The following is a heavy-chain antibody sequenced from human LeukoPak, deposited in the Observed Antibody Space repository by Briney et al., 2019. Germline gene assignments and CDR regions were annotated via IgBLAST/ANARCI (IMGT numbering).Heavy chain of an antibody. CDR3: AILWFGELSDY. D-gene: IGHD3-10*01. V-gene: IGHV3-33*01. CDR2: IWYDGGNK. CDR1: GFTFSSYG. J-gene: IGHJ4*02. Sequence: PGGSLRLSCAASGFTFSSYGMHWVRQAPGKGLEWVAVIWYDGGNKYYADSVKGRFTISRDNSKNTLYLQMNSLRAEDTAVYYCAILWFGELSDYWGQGTLVTVSS.